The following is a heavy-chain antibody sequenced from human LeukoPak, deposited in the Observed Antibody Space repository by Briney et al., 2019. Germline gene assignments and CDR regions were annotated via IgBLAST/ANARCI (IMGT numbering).Heavy chain of an antibody. V-gene: IGHV4-34*01. D-gene: IGHD2-2*01. Sequence: SETLSLTCAAYGGSFSGYYWNWIRQPPGKGLEWIGEINHSGSTNYNPSLKSRVTISVDTSKNQFSLKLSSVTAADTAVYYCARGVMPTPFYYYYGMDVWGQGTMVTVS. CDR2: INHSGST. CDR3: ARGVMPTPFYYYYGMDV. CDR1: GGSFSGYY. J-gene: IGHJ6*02.